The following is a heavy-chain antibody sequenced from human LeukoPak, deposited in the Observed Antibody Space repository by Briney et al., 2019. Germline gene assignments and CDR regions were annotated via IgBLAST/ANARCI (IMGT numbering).Heavy chain of an antibody. CDR3: ARVLSTNNYYFDY. Sequence: ASVKVSCKASGYTFTSYYMHWVRQAPGQGLEWMGWMNPNSGNTGYAQKFQGRVTMTRNTSISTAYMELSSLRSEDTAVYYCARVLSTNNYYFDYWGQGTLVTVSS. D-gene: IGHD5-24*01. J-gene: IGHJ4*02. CDR2: MNPNSGNT. CDR1: GYTFTSYY. V-gene: IGHV1-8*02.